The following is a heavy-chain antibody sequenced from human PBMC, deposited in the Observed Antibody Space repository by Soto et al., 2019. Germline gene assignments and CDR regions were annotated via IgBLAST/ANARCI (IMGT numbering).Heavy chain of an antibody. CDR2: IYYSGST. J-gene: IGHJ5*02. CDR3: ARAVYWLGTPLTGPGGGFDP. Sequence: PSETLSLTCTVSDGSISSYYWSWIRQPPGKGLEWIGYIYYSGSTNYNPSLKSRVTISVDTSKNQFSLKLSSVTAADTAVYYCARAVYWLGTPLTGPGGGFDPWGQGTLVTVSS. CDR1: DGSISSYY. D-gene: IGHD3-10*01. V-gene: IGHV4-59*01.